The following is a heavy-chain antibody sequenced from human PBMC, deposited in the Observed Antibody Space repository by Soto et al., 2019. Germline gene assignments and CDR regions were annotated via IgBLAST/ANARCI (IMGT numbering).Heavy chain of an antibody. V-gene: IGHV1-18*01. J-gene: IGHJ6*02. CDR3: AKNGQPPYYYYGMDV. Sequence: QGQRVQSGPEVKKPGASVKVSCKTSGYTFSRYGISWVRQAPGQGLEWMGWISGYNGDTNYAQKVQGRVTMTIDTSTSTAYIELRSLTSDDTAIYYCAKNGQPPYYYYGMDVWGQGTTVTVSS. D-gene: IGHD2-8*01. CDR2: ISGYNGDT. CDR1: GYTFSRYG.